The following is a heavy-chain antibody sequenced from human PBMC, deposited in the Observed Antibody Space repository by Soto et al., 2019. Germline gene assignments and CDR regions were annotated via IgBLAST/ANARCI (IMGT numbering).Heavy chain of an antibody. V-gene: IGHV3-33*01. CDR3: ARGNDDAGAFDI. J-gene: IGHJ3*02. Sequence: GGSLRLSCAASGFTFSSYGMHWVRQAPGKGLEWVAVIWYDGSNKYYADSVKGRFTISRDNSKNTLYLQMNSLRAEDTAVYYCARGNDDAGAFDIWGQGTMVTVSS. D-gene: IGHD1-1*01. CDR2: IWYDGSNK. CDR1: GFTFSSYG.